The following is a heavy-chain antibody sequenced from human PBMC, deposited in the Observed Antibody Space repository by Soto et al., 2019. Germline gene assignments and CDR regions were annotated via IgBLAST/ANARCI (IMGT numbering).Heavy chain of an antibody. CDR3: ARVIRGAYYNSPLDT. D-gene: IGHD3-10*01. V-gene: IGHV1-2*02. J-gene: IGHJ5*02. CDR1: GYTFTGYF. Sequence: ASVKVSCKASGYTFTGYFMHWVRQAPGQGLEWMGWINPYSGGADYAQRFQGRVTMTRDTSISTVYMELSRLRFDDTAVYYCARVIRGAYYNSPLDTGGQGTVVTVSS. CDR2: INPYSGGA.